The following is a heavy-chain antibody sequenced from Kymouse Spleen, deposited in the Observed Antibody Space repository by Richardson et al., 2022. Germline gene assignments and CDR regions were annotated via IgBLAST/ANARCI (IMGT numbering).Heavy chain of an antibody. Sequence: QVQLQQWGAGLLKPSETLSLTCAVYGGSFSGYYWSWIRQPPGKGLEWIGEINHSGSTNYNPSLKSRVTISVDTSKNQFSLKLSSVTAADTAVYYCARGGGYSSSSEFDPWGQGTLVTVSS. V-gene: IGHV4-34*01. CDR2: INHSGST. CDR1: GGSFSGYY. J-gene: IGHJ5*02. CDR3: ARGGGYSSSSEFDP. D-gene: IGHD6-6*01.